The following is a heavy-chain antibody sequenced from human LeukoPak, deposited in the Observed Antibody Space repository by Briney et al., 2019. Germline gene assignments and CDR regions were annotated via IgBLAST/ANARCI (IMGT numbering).Heavy chain of an antibody. D-gene: IGHD3-16*01. CDR2: INPNSGGT. Sequence: GASVKVSCKASGYTFTGYYMHWVRQAPGQGLEWMGWINPNSGGTNYAQKFQGWVTMTRDTSISTAYMELSRLRSDDTAVYYCARSPLPYDYVWGSWFDYWGQGTLVTVSS. CDR1: GYTFTGYY. CDR3: ARSPLPYDYVWGSWFDY. V-gene: IGHV1-2*04. J-gene: IGHJ4*02.